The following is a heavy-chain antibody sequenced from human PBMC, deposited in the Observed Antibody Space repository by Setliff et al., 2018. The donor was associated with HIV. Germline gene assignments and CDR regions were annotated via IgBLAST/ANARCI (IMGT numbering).Heavy chain of an antibody. CDR2: INHSGST. Sequence: SETLSLTCAVYGGSFSGYYWSWIRQPPGKGLEWMGEINHSGSTNYNPSLKSRVTISVDTSKNQFSLKLSSVTAADTAVYYCARGVRDNSGWSSYYFDYWGQGTLVTVSS. CDR1: GGSFSGYY. J-gene: IGHJ4*02. D-gene: IGHD6-19*01. V-gene: IGHV4-34*01. CDR3: ARGVRDNSGWSSYYFDY.